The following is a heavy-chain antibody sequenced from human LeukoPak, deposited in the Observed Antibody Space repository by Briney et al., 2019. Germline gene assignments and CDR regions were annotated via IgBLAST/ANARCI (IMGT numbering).Heavy chain of an antibody. D-gene: IGHD6-13*01. V-gene: IGHV3-23*01. J-gene: IGHJ6*02. CDR1: GFTFSGFA. CDR3: ARDIAGYYYGMDV. Sequence: GGSLRLSCAASGFTFSGFAMSWVRRTPGKGLEWVSGISGSGDNTLYADSVKGRFTISRDNSKNTLYLEMNSLRAEDTAVYYCARDIAGYYYGMDVWGQGTTVTVSS. CDR2: ISGSGDNT.